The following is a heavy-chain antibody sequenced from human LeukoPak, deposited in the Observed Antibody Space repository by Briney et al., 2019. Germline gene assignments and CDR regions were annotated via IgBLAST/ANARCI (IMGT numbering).Heavy chain of an antibody. Sequence: SETLSLTCTVYGGSFSGYYWSWIRQPPGKGLEWIGEINHRGSTNYNPSLKSRVTISVDTSKNQFSLKLSSVIAADTAVYYCARPLGYCSGSSRPQPWFDPWGQGTLVTVSS. CDR2: INHRGST. CDR3: ARPLGYCSGSSRPQPWFDP. CDR1: GGSFSGYY. J-gene: IGHJ5*02. D-gene: IGHD2-2*01. V-gene: IGHV4-34*01.